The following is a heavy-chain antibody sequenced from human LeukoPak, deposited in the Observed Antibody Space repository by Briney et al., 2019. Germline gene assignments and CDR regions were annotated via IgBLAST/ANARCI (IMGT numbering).Heavy chain of an antibody. J-gene: IGHJ6*02. CDR1: GGSISSYY. CDR2: IYYSGST. Sequence: SETLSLTCTVSGGSISSYYWSWIRQPPGKGLEWIGYIYYSGSTNYNPSLKSRVTISVDTSKNQFSLKLRSVTAAGTAVYYCASGSHGRVVYGMDVWGQGTTVTVSS. CDR3: ASGSHGRVVYGMDV. D-gene: IGHD2-15*01. V-gene: IGHV4-59*01.